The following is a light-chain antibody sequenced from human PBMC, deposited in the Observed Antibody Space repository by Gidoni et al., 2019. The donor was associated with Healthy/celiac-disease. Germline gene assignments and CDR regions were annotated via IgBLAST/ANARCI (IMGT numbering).Light chain of an antibody. V-gene: IGKV1-39*01. CDR2: AAS. CDR3: QQSYSTPWT. Sequence: DXXMTQSPSSLSASVGDRVTITCRASQSISSYLNWYQQKPGKAPKLLIYAASSLQSGVPSRFSGSGSGTDFTLTISSLQPEDFATYYCQQSYSTPWTFXQXTKVEIK. J-gene: IGKJ1*01. CDR1: QSISSY.